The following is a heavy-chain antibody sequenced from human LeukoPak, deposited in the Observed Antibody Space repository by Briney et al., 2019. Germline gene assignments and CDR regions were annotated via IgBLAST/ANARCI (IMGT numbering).Heavy chain of an antibody. D-gene: IGHD2/OR15-2a*01. CDR2: ISYSGST. Sequence: SETLSLTCTVSGDSISSSRHSWGWIRQPPGKGLEWIGSISYSGSTYYNPSLKTRVTMSVDTSENQFSLKLSSVTAADTAVYYCARRAGGFYAYAFDIRGQGTMVTVSS. CDR3: ARRAGGFYAYAFDI. CDR1: GDSISSSRHS. J-gene: IGHJ3*02. V-gene: IGHV4-39*01.